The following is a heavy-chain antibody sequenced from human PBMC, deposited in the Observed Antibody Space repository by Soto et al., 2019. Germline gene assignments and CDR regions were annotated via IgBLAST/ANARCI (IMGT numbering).Heavy chain of an antibody. D-gene: IGHD3-16*01. CDR2: IFYSGTT. V-gene: IGHV4-39*01. CDR3: TTLAFGHFGS. CDR1: GGSISSPSYN. Sequence: QLRESGPGLLKPSETLSLTCTVSGGSISSPSYNWGWVRQPPGKGPEWIGTIFYSGTTHYNPSLRSRLAMSVDTSKRQVSLTLTSVTAADTAVSYCTTLAFGHFGSWGQGAKVTVSS. J-gene: IGHJ5*01.